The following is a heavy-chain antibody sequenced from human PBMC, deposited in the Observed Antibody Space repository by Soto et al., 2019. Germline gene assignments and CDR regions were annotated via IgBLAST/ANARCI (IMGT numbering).Heavy chain of an antibody. CDR1: GGSISSGGYY. J-gene: IGHJ5*02. Sequence: PSETLSLTCTVSGGSISSGGYYWSWIRQHPGKGLEWIGYIYYSGSTYYNPSLKSRVTISVDTSENQFSLKLSSVTAADTAVYYCARDRVYGSGSYSGFPDNNWFDPWGQGTLVTVSS. D-gene: IGHD3-10*01. V-gene: IGHV4-31*03. CDR2: IYYSGST. CDR3: ARDRVYGSGSYSGFPDNNWFDP.